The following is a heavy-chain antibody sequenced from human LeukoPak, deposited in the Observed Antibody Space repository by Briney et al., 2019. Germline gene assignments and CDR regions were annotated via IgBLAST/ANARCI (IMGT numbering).Heavy chain of an antibody. D-gene: IGHD2-2*01. CDR2: ISDSGST. CDR3: ARDGAVVVSDWFDP. J-gene: IGHJ5*02. Sequence: PSETLSLTCAVYGGSFSGYYWSWIRQPPGKGLEWIGEISDSGSTNSNPSLKSRATILIDTSKKQISPDLYSVTAADTAVYYCARDGAVVVSDWFDPWGQGTLVTVSP. V-gene: IGHV4-34*01. CDR1: GGSFSGYY.